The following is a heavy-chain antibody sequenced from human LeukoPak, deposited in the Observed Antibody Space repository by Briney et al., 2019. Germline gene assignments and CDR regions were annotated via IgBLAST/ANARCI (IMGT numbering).Heavy chain of an antibody. Sequence: ASVKVSCKASGYTFTSYGINWVRQAPGQGLEWMGWISAYNGNTNYAQKLQGRVTMPTDTSTSTAYMELRSLRSDDTAVYYCARVSTGTTDFDYWGQGTLVTVSS. CDR2: ISAYNGNT. CDR1: GYTFTSYG. CDR3: ARVSTGTTDFDY. D-gene: IGHD1-1*01. J-gene: IGHJ4*02. V-gene: IGHV1-18*01.